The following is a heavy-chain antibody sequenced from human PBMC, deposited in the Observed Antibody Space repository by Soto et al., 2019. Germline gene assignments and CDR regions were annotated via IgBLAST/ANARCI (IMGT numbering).Heavy chain of an antibody. D-gene: IGHD2-15*01. CDR2: IETDGSTT. Sequence: PGGSLRLSCATSGFTFSNYWMHWVRQVPGRGQVWVSRIETDGSTTSYADFAKGRFTISRDNAKSTLNLQMNSLGAEGTSIYYCACSRRTARHGPKGAIDYWGQGT. CDR3: ACSRRTARHGPKGAIDY. CDR1: GFTFSNYW. J-gene: IGHJ4*02. V-gene: IGHV3-74*01.